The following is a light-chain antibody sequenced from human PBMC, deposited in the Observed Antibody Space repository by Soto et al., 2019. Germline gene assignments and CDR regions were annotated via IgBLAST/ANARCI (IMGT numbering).Light chain of an antibody. V-gene: IGKV3-20*01. Sequence: EVVLTQFPGTLSLSPGERATLSCRASQSVTSNYLAWYQQKPGQAPRLVIFGASIRDTGIPDRISGSGSGTDFTLTISRLEPEDFAVYYCQQYNNWPRTFGQGTRLEIK. CDR3: QQYNNWPRT. CDR1: QSVTSNY. J-gene: IGKJ5*01. CDR2: GAS.